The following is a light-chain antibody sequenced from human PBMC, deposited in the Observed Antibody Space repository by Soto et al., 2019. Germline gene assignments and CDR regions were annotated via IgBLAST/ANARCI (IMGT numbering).Light chain of an antibody. V-gene: IGKV2-30*01. CDR2: MIS. CDR1: QGLVYSDGNTY. Sequence: DVVMTQSPLSLPVTLGQSASISCKSTQGLVYSDGNTYLNWFHQRPGQSPRRLIYMISKRDSGVPDRFSGSGSGTDFTLTISRVEAEDVGVFYCMQGTHWPWTFGQGNKVEMK. CDR3: MQGTHWPWT. J-gene: IGKJ1*01.